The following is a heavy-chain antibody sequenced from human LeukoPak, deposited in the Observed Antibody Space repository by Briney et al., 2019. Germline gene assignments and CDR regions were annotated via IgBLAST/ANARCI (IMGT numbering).Heavy chain of an antibody. Sequence: SETLSLTCTVSGYSISSNYYWGWIRQPPGKGLEWIGSIYHRGTTYYNPSLKSRVTISVDTSKNQFSLKVTSVTATETAVYYCARVPARGGYADDYFDYWGQGTLVTVSS. V-gene: IGHV4-38-2*02. CDR1: GYSISSNYY. CDR3: ARVPARGGYADDYFDY. CDR2: IYHRGTT. J-gene: IGHJ4*02. D-gene: IGHD3-16*01.